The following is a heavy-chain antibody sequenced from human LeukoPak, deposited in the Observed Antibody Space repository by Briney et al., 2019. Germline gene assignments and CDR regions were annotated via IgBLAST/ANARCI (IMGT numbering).Heavy chain of an antibody. CDR2: IRSKAYGGTT. CDR1: GFTLGDYA. J-gene: IGHJ4*02. Sequence: GGSLRLSCTASGFTLGDYAMSWFRQAPGKGLEWVGFIRSKAYGGTTEYAASVKGRFTISRDDSKSIAYLQMNSLKTEDTAVYYCTRDGDTIFGVVILKADYWGQGTLVTVSS. CDR3: TRDGDTIFGVVILKADY. V-gene: IGHV3-49*03. D-gene: IGHD3-3*01.